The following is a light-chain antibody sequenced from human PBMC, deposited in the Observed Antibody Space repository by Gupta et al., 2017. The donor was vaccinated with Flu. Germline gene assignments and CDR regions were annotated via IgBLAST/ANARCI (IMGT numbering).Light chain of an antibody. Sequence: TLSVSPAESATLSCRASESIITNLVWYQQKPGQAPRLLIYGASTRATGVPDRFSGSGSGTEFTLTISSLQSEDFAVYYCQQYKNWPPLLTFGGGTKLVIK. CDR2: GAS. J-gene: IGKJ4*01. CDR1: ESIITN. V-gene: IGKV3D-15*01. CDR3: QQYKNWPPLLT.